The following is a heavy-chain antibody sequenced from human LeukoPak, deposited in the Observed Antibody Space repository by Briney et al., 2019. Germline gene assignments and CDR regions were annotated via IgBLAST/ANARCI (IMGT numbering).Heavy chain of an antibody. V-gene: IGHV3-30*02. Sequence: GGSLRLSCAASGFTFSSYGMHWVRQAPGKGLEWVAFIRYDGSNKYYADSVKGRFTISRDNSKNTLYLQMNSLRAEDTAVYYCARDTGDAFDIWGQGTMVTVSS. CDR1: GFTFSSYG. J-gene: IGHJ3*02. D-gene: IGHD4-11*01. CDR3: ARDTGDAFDI. CDR2: IRYDGSNK.